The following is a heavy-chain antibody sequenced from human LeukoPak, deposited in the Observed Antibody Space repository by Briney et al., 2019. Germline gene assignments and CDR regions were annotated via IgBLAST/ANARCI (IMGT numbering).Heavy chain of an antibody. D-gene: IGHD3-22*01. V-gene: IGHV3-23*01. CDR2: ISGSGGST. CDR3: AKPPRWGDSSGYYLVGLDY. Sequence: GGSLRLSCAASGFTFSSYAMSWVRQAPGKGLEWVSAISGSGGSTYYADSVKGRFTISRDNSKNTLYLQMNSLRAEDTAVYYCAKPPRWGDSSGYYLVGLDYWGQGTLVTVYS. J-gene: IGHJ4*02. CDR1: GFTFSSYA.